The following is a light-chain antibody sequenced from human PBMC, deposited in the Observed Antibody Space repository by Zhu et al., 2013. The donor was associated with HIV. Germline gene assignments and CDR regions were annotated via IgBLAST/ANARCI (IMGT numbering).Light chain of an antibody. CDR3: QQRYNWPLT. J-gene: IGKJ4*01. CDR2: DAT. Sequence: EVVLTQSPATLSLSPGERATLSCRASQSVSTVLAWYQHKPGQAPTLLIHDATNRASGVPARFRGSGSGTDFTLTINGLEPEDFAVYYCQQRYNWPLTFGGGTKVEI. CDR1: QSVSTV. V-gene: IGKV3-11*01.